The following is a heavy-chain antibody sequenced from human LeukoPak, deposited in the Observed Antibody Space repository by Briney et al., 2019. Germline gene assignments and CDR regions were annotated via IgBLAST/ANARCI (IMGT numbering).Heavy chain of an antibody. CDR3: ARGAYYYDSSGYGD. Sequence: ASVKVSCKASGYTFTGYYMHWVRQAPGQGLERIGWINPNSGGTNYAQKFQGRVTMTRDTSISTAYMELSRLRSDDTAVYYCARGAYYYDSSGYGDWGQGTLVTVSS. D-gene: IGHD3-22*01. J-gene: IGHJ4*02. CDR1: GYTFTGYY. CDR2: INPNSGGT. V-gene: IGHV1-2*02.